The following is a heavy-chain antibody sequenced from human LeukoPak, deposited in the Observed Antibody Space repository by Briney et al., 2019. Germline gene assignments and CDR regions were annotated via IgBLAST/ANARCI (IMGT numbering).Heavy chain of an antibody. CDR1: GGSISSGSYY. D-gene: IGHD3-16*01. V-gene: IGHV4-61*02. CDR2: IYTSGST. Sequence: SETLSLTCTVSGGSISSGSYYWSWIRQPAGKGLEWIGRIYTSGSTNYNPSLKSRVTISVDTSKNQFSLKLNSVTAADTAVYFCGRLDYYDYSAWWGQGILVTVSS. J-gene: IGHJ4*02. CDR3: GRLDYYDYSAW.